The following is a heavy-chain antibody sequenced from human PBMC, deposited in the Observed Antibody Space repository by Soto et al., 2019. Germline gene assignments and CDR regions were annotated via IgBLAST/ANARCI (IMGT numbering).Heavy chain of an antibody. D-gene: IGHD6-19*01. CDR3: AKSKEGYSSGWYYFDY. V-gene: IGHV3-30*18. CDR1: GFTFSSYG. J-gene: IGHJ4*02. CDR2: ISYDGSNK. Sequence: QVQLVESGGGVVQPGRSLRLSCAASGFTFSSYGMHWVRQAPGKGLEWVAVISYDGSNKYYADSVKGRFTISRDNSKNTLYLQMNSLRAEDTAVYYCAKSKEGYSSGWYYFDYWGQGTLVTVSS.